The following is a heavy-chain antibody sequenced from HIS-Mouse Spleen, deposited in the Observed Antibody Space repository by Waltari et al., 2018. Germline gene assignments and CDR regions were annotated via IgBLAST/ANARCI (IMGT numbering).Heavy chain of an antibody. CDR1: GFTFSSDW. D-gene: IGHD6-13*01. CDR3: ASGTAAANWYFDL. CDR2: IKQDGSEK. V-gene: IGHV3-7*01. J-gene: IGHJ2*01. Sequence: EVQLVESGGGLVQPGGSLRLSCAASGFTFSSDWMSWVREAPGKGLEWVANIKQDGSEKYYVDSVKGRFTISRDNAKNSLYLQMNSLRAEDTAVYYCASGTAAANWYFDLWGRGTLVTVSS.